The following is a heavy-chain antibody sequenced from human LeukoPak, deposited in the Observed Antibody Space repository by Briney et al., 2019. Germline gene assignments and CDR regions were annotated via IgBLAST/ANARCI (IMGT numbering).Heavy chain of an antibody. CDR3: AKDLTDILTGYCCY. V-gene: IGHV3-23*01. D-gene: IGHD3-9*01. Sequence: GGSLRLSCAASGFTFSSYAMSWVRQAPRKGLEWVSAISGSGGSTYYADSVKGRFTISRDNSKDTLYLQMNSLRAEDTAVYYCAKDLTDILTGYCCYWGQGTLVTVSS. CDR2: ISGSGGST. CDR1: GFTFSSYA. J-gene: IGHJ4*02.